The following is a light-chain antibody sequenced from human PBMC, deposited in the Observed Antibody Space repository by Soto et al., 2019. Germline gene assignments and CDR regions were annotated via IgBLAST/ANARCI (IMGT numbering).Light chain of an antibody. CDR2: EVS. Sequence: QSVLTQPASVSGSPGQSITISCTGTSSDVGGYNYVSWYQQHPGKAPKLMIYEVSNRPSGVCNRFSGSKSGNTASLTISGLQAEDEADYYCSSYTSSSTEVFGTGTKLTVL. V-gene: IGLV2-14*01. CDR3: SSYTSSSTEV. J-gene: IGLJ1*01. CDR1: SSDVGGYNY.